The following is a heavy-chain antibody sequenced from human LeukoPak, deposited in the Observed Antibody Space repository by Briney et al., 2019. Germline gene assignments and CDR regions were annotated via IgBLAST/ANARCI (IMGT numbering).Heavy chain of an antibody. V-gene: IGHV4-61*03. J-gene: IGHJ4*02. CDR1: GDSVSNGNYY. CDR3: ARSENYYGSGDY. Sequence: SETLSLTCTVSGDSVSNGNYYWSWLRQPPGKALEWIGYIYYTGNTYYNPSLEGRVTISVDTSKNHFSVKLSSVTAADTAVYYCARSENYYGSGDYWSQGTLVTVSS. CDR2: IYYTGNT. D-gene: IGHD3-10*01.